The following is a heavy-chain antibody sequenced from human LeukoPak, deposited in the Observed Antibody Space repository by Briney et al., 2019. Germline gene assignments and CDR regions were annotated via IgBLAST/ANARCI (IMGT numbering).Heavy chain of an antibody. CDR1: GYTFTSYD. Sequence: GASVKVSCKAAGYTFTSYDINWVRQATGQELEWMGWMNPHSDNTAYAQKVQGRVTITKNTSISTAYMELSSPRSDDTAVYYCTRRANGRRYNWFDTWGQGTLVTVSS. V-gene: IGHV1-8*01. CDR3: TRRANGRRYNWFDT. J-gene: IGHJ5*02. D-gene: IGHD2-8*01. CDR2: MNPHSDNT.